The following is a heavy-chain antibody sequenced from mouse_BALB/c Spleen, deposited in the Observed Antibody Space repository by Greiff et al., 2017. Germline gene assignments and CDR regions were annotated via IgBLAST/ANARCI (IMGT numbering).Heavy chain of an antibody. CDR2: ISSGGGST. V-gene: IGHV5-12-1*01. CDR3: ARQGRSYAMDY. CDR1: GFAFSSYD. Sequence: EVMLVESGGGLVKPGGSLKLSCAASGFAFSSYDMSWVRQTPEKRLEWVAYISSGGGSTYYPDTVKGRFTISRDNAKNTLYLQMSSLKSEDTAMYYCARQGRSYAMDYWGQGTSVTVSS. J-gene: IGHJ4*01.